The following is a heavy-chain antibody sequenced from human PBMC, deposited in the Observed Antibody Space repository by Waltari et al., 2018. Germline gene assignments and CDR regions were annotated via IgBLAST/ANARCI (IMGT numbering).Heavy chain of an antibody. CDR3: ARETTVVVPAATDAFDI. V-gene: IGHV4-4*07. CDR2: IYTRGST. Sequence: QVQLQESGPGLVKPSETLSLTCTVSGGSISSYYWSWIRQPAGKGLEWIGRIYTRGSTNYNPSLKSRVTMAVDTSKNQFSLKLSSVTAADTAVYYCARETTVVVPAATDAFDIWGQGTMVTVSS. D-gene: IGHD2-2*01. CDR1: GGSISSYY. J-gene: IGHJ3*02.